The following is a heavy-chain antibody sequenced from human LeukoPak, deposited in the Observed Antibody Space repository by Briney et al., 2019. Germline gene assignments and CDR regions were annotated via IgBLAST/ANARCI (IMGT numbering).Heavy chain of an antibody. CDR3: ARDRALRGVDY. CDR2: ISSSGTTT. J-gene: IGHJ4*02. V-gene: IGHV3-48*03. CDR1: GFTFGSYE. Sequence: GGSLRLSCAASGFTFGSYEMNWVRQAPGKGLEWASYISSSGTTTYFPDSVKGRFTISRDNAKNTLYLQMNSLRAEDTAIYYCARDRALRGVDYWGQGTLVTVSS.